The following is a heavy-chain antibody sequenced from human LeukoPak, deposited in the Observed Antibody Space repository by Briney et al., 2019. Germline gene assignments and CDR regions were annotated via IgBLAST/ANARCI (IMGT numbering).Heavy chain of an antibody. V-gene: IGHV1-2*02. CDR3: ASLPPPHNYYGSRPGSYYYYMDV. Sequence: ASVKVSCKASGYTFTAYYMHWVRQAPGQVLEWMGWINPNSGGTNYAQNFQGRVTMTRDTSISTAYMELSRLRSDDTAVYYCASLPPPHNYYGSRPGSYYYYMDVWGKGTTVTVSS. D-gene: IGHD3-10*01. CDR1: GYTFTAYY. CDR2: INPNSGGT. J-gene: IGHJ6*03.